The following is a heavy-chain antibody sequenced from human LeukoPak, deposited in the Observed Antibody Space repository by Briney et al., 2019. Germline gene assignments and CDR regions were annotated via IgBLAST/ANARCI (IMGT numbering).Heavy chain of an antibody. Sequence: QPGGSLRLSCAASGFTFTKYAMSWVRQAPGKGLEWVSYISSSGSTIYYADSVKGRFTISRDNAKNSLYLQMNSLRAEDTAVYYCAREYYYNSSGYYNPYFDYWGQGTLVTVSS. CDR2: ISSSGSTI. V-gene: IGHV3-48*03. CDR1: GFTFTKYA. CDR3: AREYYYNSSGYYNPYFDY. J-gene: IGHJ4*02. D-gene: IGHD3-22*01.